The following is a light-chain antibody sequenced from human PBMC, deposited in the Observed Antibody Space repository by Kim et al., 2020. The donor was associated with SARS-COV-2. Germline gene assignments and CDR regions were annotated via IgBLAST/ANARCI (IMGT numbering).Light chain of an antibody. CDR1: QSVSND. J-gene: IGKJ3*01. CDR2: GAS. CDR3: QQYRNWPLT. V-gene: IGKV3-15*01. Sequence: VSPGESATLSGRASQSVSNDLAWYQQKPGQAPRLLIYGASTRATGRPVRFRGSGSGTEFTHTINSLQSEGFAVYYCQQYRNWPLTFGPGTKVDIK.